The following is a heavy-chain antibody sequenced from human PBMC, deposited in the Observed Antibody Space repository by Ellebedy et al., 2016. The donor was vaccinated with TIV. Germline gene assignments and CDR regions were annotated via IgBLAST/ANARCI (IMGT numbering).Heavy chain of an antibody. CDR1: GFSFSSYA. Sequence: PGGSLRLSCAASGFSFSSYAMSWVRQAPGKGLEWVSGISGSGDSTSYADSVKGRFTISRDNSKNTLYLQMSGLGAEDTAVYYCVRDPPILIMLVVADYWGQGTLVTVSS. V-gene: IGHV3-23*01. CDR3: VRDPPILIMLVVADY. D-gene: IGHD3-22*01. CDR2: ISGSGDST. J-gene: IGHJ4*02.